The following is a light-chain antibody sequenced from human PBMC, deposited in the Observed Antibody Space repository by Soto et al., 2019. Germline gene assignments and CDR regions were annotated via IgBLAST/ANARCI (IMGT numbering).Light chain of an antibody. CDR2: GNS. J-gene: IGLJ2*01. V-gene: IGLV1-40*01. Sequence: QSALTQPPSVSGAPGQRVTICCTGSSSNIGAGYDVHWYQQLPGTAPKLLIYGNSNRPSGVPDRFSGSKSGTSASLAITGLQAGDEADYYCQSYDSSLRVSVFGGGTKLTVL. CDR3: QSYDSSLRVSV. CDR1: SSNIGAGYD.